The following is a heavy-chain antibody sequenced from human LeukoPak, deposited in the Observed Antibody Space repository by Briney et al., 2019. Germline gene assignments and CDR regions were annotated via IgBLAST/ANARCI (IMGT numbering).Heavy chain of an antibody. CDR3: ARVKEQWLAYFDY. CDR1: GFTFSSYW. CDR2: IKQDGSEK. D-gene: IGHD6-19*01. Sequence: GRSLRLSCAASGFTFSSYWMSWVRQAPGKGLEWVANIKQDGSEKYYVDSVKGRFTISRDNAKNSLYLQMNSLRAGDTAVYYCARVKEQWLAYFDYWGQGTLVTVSS. J-gene: IGHJ4*02. V-gene: IGHV3-7*03.